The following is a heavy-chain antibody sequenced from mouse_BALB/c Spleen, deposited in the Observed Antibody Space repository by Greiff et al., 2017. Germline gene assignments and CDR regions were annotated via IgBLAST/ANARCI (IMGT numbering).Heavy chain of an antibody. D-gene: IGHD1-2*01. CDR3: ARILLRLYYAMDY. V-gene: IGHV1-9*01. J-gene: IGHJ4*01. CDR1: GYTFSSYW. Sequence: VQLQQSGAELMKPGASVKISCKATGYTFSSYWIEWVKQRPGHGLEWIGEILPGSGSTNYNEKFKGKATFTADTSSNTAYMQLSSLTSEDSAVYYCARILLRLYYAMDYWGQGTSVTVSS. CDR2: ILPGSGST.